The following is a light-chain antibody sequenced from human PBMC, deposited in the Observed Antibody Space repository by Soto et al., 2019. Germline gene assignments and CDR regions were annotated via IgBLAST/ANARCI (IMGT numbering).Light chain of an antibody. V-gene: IGKV3-11*01. Sequence: EIVLTQSPATLSLSPGERATLSCRASQNVNTYLAWYQQKPGQAPRLLIYDASNRATGIPARFSGSGSGTDFSLTISSLEPEDLAVYYCQQRSNWPLTFGGGTKVEI. CDR1: QNVNTY. CDR3: QQRSNWPLT. CDR2: DAS. J-gene: IGKJ4*01.